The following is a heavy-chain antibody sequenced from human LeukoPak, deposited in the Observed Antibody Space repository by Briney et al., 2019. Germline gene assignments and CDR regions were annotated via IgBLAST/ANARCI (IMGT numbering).Heavy chain of an antibody. J-gene: IGHJ4*02. Sequence: PGGSLRLSCAASGFTFSNAWMSWVRQAPGKGLEWVGRVKSESDGGTTDYGAPVKGRFTISRDDSKKTLYLEMTSLKIEDTALYYCTATLSSGWDLVDYWGQGTLVTVSS. CDR3: TATLSSGWDLVDY. D-gene: IGHD6-19*01. V-gene: IGHV3-15*05. CDR1: GFTFSNAW. CDR2: VKSESDGGTT.